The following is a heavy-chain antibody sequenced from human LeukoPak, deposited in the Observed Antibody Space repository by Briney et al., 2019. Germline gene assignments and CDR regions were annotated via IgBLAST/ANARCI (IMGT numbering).Heavy chain of an antibody. CDR2: INQDGSER. D-gene: IGHD4-17*01. CDR3: ARDYGDEN. CDR1: GFTLRSYW. V-gene: IGHV3-7*01. J-gene: IGHJ4*02. Sequence: GGSLRLSCAASGFTLRSYWMSWVRQAPGKGLEWVANINQDGSERYYVDSVKGRFTISRDNAKNSLYLHMSGLRADDTAVYYCARDYGDENWGQGTLVTVSS.